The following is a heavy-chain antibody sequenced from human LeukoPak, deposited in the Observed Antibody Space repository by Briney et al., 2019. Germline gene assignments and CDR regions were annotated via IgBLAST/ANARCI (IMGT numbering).Heavy chain of an antibody. Sequence: ASVKVSCKASGYTFTGYYMHWVRQAPGQGLEWMGRINPNSGGTNYAQKFQGRVTMTRDTSISTAYMELSRLRSDDTAVYYCARAMSELLDYDFWSGYSVRYYFDYWGQGTLVTVSS. CDR1: GYTFTGYY. CDR2: INPNSGGT. J-gene: IGHJ4*02. CDR3: ARAMSELLDYDFWSGYSVRYYFDY. V-gene: IGHV1-2*06. D-gene: IGHD3-3*01.